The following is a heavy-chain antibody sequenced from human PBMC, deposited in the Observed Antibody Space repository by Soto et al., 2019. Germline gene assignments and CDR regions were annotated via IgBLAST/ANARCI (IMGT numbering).Heavy chain of an antibody. CDR3: AKGQIVATGRGYYGMDV. CDR1: GFTFSRYG. D-gene: IGHD5-12*01. Sequence: QVQLVESGGGVVQPGRSVRLSCAASGFTFSRYGMHWVRQAPGKGLEWVTVISYDGSDKYYADSVKSRFTISRDNSKNTLYLQMNSLRVEDTAIYYCAKGQIVATGRGYYGMDVWGQGTTVTVSS. V-gene: IGHV3-30*18. J-gene: IGHJ6*02. CDR2: ISYDGSDK.